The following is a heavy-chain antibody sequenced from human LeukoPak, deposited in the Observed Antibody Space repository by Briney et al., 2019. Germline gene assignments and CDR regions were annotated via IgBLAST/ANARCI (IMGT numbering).Heavy chain of an antibody. CDR2: IYYSGST. J-gene: IGHJ4*01. D-gene: IGHD6-19*01. V-gene: IGHV4-59*01. CDR1: GGSISSYY. CDR3: AREGPAWSSGLDY. Sequence: SETLSLTCTVSGGSISSYYWSWIRQPPGKGLEWIGYIYYSGSTNYNPSLKSRVTISVDTSKNQFSLKLSSVTAADTAVYYCAREGPAWSSGLDYWGQEPWSPSPQ.